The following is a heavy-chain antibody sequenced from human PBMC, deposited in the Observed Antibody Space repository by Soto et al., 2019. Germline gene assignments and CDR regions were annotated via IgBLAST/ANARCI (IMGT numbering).Heavy chain of an antibody. CDR2: INPSGGST. V-gene: IGHV1-46*01. D-gene: IGHD1-26*01. J-gene: IGHJ4*02. CDR1: GYTFTSYY. Sequence: ASVKVSCKASGYTFTSYYMHWVRQAPGQGLEWMGIINPSGGSTSYAQKFQGRVTMTRDTSTSTVYMGLSSLRSEDTAVYYCARDPDGYGGSYSGYFDYWGQGTLVTAPQ. CDR3: ARDPDGYGGSYSGYFDY.